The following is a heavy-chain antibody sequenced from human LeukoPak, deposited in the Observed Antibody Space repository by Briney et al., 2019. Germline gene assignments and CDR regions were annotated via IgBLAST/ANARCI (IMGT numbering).Heavy chain of an antibody. Sequence: GGSLRLSCAASGFTFSSYAMSWVRQAPGKGLEWVSAISGSGGSTYYADSVKGRFTISRDNCKNTLYLQVNSLRAEDTAVYFCARGGSDTAMAHDYWGQGTLVTVSS. V-gene: IGHV3-23*01. CDR3: ARGGSDTAMAHDY. J-gene: IGHJ4*02. D-gene: IGHD5-18*01. CDR2: ISGSGGST. CDR1: GFTFSSYA.